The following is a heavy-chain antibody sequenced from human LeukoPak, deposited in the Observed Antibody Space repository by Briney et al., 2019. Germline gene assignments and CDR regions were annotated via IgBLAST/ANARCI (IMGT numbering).Heavy chain of an antibody. V-gene: IGHV3-23*01. CDR1: GFIFSSYA. Sequence: GGSLRLSCAASGFIFSSYAMSWVRQAPGKGLEWVSAISGSGGSTYYADSVKGRFTISRDNSKNTLYLQMNSLRAEDTAVYYCAKASVWWSERGYFDYWGQGTLVTVSS. J-gene: IGHJ4*02. CDR3: AKASVWWSERGYFDY. D-gene: IGHD1-26*01. CDR2: ISGSGGST.